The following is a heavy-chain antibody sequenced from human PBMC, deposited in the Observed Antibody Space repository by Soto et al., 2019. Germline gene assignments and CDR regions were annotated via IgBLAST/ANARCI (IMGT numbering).Heavy chain of an antibody. CDR2: IWYDGSNK. CDR3: ARGGPLYYGMDV. J-gene: IGHJ6*02. Sequence: GGSLRLSCAASGFTFSSYGMHWVRQAPGKGLEWVAVIWYDGSNKYYADSVKGRFTISRDNSKNTLYLQMNSLRAEDTAVYYCARGGPLYYGMDVWGQGTTVTVSS. V-gene: IGHV3-33*01. CDR1: GFTFSSYG. D-gene: IGHD2-15*01.